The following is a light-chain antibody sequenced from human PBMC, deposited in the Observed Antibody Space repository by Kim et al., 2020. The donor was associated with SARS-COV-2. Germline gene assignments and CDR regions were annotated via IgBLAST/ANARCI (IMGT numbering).Light chain of an antibody. CDR2: YDS. CDR1: NIGSKS. V-gene: IGLV3-21*04. Sequence: VSEAPGKTAGITCGGNNIGSKSAHWYQQKPGQAPVLVIYYDSDRPSGIPERFSGSNSGNTATLTISRVEAGDEADYYCQVWDSSRVFGGGTQLTVL. J-gene: IGLJ3*02. CDR3: QVWDSSRV.